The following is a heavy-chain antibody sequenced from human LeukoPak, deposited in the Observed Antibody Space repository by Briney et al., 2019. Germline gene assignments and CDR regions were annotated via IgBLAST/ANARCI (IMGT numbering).Heavy chain of an antibody. V-gene: IGHV3-23*01. CDR2: ISGSGGST. CDR3: AKAAGTPDYGDYPYYFDY. J-gene: IGHJ4*02. D-gene: IGHD4-17*01. CDR1: GFTFSSYA. Sequence: GGSLRLSCAASGFTFSSYAMSWVRQAPGKGLEWVSAISGSGGSTYYADSVKGRFTISRDNSKNTLYLQMNSLRAEDTAVYYCAKAAGTPDYGDYPYYFDYWGQGTLVTVSS.